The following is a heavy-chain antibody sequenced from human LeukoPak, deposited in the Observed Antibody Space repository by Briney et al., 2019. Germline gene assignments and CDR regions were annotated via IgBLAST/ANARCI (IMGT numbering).Heavy chain of an antibody. CDR3: ARDTFRSSGLYLDF. Sequence: GGSLRLSCAASGFTFSSYWMSWVRQAPGKGLEWVANIKQDGSEKYYVDSVKGRFTISRDNAKNSLYLQMSSLRAHETAVYYCARDTFRSSGLYLDFWGQGTLVTVSS. CDR2: IKQDGSEK. J-gene: IGHJ4*02. V-gene: IGHV3-7*01. CDR1: GFTFSSYW. D-gene: IGHD3-22*01.